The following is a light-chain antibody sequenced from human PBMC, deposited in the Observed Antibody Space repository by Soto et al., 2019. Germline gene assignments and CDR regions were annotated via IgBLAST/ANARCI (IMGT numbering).Light chain of an antibody. CDR2: KAS. CDR1: QRISSS. CDR3: QQSYSTPPT. V-gene: IGKV1-5*03. J-gene: IGKJ1*01. Sequence: QMTQTPSTLSASVGDRFTITCRASQRISSSLAWYQQKPGTATKLLIYKASSLESGVPSRFSGSGSGTDFTLTICSMQPEDFATYYCQQSYSTPPTFGHVAKVDIK.